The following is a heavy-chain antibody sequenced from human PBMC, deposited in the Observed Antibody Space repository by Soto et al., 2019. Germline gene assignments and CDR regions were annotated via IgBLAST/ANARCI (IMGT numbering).Heavy chain of an antibody. Sequence: ASVKVSCKASGSGFISSGIQWVRQAHGQRLEWIGWIVVASGQTNYAQNFRGRVAITRDTSTATAYIELTGLTSEDTAVYFCSADRPDIGVGWWVWGQWTTVTVS. CDR1: GSGFISSG. D-gene: IGHD2-15*01. CDR3: SADRPDIGVGWWV. CDR2: IVVASGQT. V-gene: IGHV1-58*02. J-gene: IGHJ6*02.